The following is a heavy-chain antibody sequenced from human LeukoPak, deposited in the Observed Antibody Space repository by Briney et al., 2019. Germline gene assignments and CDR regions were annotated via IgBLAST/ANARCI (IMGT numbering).Heavy chain of an antibody. Sequence: GGSLRLSCAASGFTVSGSWIHWVRQAPGKGLVWVSRINTDGTSTTYADSVKGRFTISRDNAKNTLYLQINSLRAEDTAVYYCARGRAAVAGYYMDVWGKGTTVTVSS. V-gene: IGHV3-74*01. CDR3: ARGRAAVAGYYMDV. J-gene: IGHJ6*03. D-gene: IGHD6-19*01. CDR2: INTDGTST. CDR1: GFTVSGSW.